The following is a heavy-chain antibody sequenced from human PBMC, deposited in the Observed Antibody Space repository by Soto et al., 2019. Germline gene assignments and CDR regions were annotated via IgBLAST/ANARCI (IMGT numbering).Heavy chain of an antibody. D-gene: IGHD3-9*01. CDR1: GFTFSNAW. Sequence: GGSLRLSCAASGFTFSNAWMNWVRQAPGKGLEWVGRIKSKTDGGTTDYAAPVKGRFTISRDDSKNTQYLQMNSLKTEDTAVYYCTTDPHYDILTGYPDYYYGMDVWGQGTTVTVSS. CDR3: TTDPHYDILTGYPDYYYGMDV. CDR2: IKSKTDGGTT. J-gene: IGHJ6*02. V-gene: IGHV3-15*07.